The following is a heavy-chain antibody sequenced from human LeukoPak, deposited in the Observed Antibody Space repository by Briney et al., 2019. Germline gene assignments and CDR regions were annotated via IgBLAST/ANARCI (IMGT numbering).Heavy chain of an antibody. V-gene: IGHV5-51*01. CDR1: GYSFATYW. J-gene: IGHJ5*02. Sequence: HGESLKISCKGSGYSFATYWIAWVRQMPGKGLEWMGSIYPGDTDTRSSPSFQGQVTISADTSISTAYLQWNSLEASDTAMYYCARTLYGSGVNWFDPWGQGTLVTVSS. CDR2: IYPGDTDT. D-gene: IGHD3-10*01. CDR3: ARTLYGSGVNWFDP.